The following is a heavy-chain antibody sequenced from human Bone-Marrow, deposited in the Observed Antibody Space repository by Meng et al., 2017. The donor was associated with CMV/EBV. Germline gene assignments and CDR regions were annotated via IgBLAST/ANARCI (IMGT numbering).Heavy chain of an antibody. CDR1: GDTFSTYT. CDR2: IIPILSVT. V-gene: IGHV1-69*02. CDR3: VVGPTFDY. J-gene: IGHJ4*02. D-gene: IGHD1-26*01. Sequence: QVQLVQSGAEVKRPGSSVKVSCRASGDTFSTYTINWVLQAPGQGLEWMGGIIPILSVTNHARKLQGRVTFTADKSTSTAYMELASLRSEDTAVYYCVVGPTFDYWGQGTLVTVSS.